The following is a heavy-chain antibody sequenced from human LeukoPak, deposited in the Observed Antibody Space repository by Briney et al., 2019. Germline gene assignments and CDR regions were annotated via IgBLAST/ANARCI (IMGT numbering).Heavy chain of an antibody. Sequence: SETLSLTSTVSGASISSYYWSWIRQPPGKGLEWIGYIYYTGSTNYNPSLQSRATISVDTSKYQFSLKLSSVTAADTAVYYCARGIHRGLDGYYYMDVWGKGTTVTVSS. D-gene: IGHD3-10*01. CDR3: ARGIHRGLDGYYYMDV. J-gene: IGHJ6*03. V-gene: IGHV4-59*01. CDR1: GASISSYY. CDR2: IYYTGST.